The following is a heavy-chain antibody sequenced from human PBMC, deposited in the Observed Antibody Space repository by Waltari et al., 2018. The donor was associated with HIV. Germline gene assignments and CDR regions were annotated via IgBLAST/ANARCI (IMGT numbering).Heavy chain of an antibody. CDR2: ISGSGGST. CDR1: GFTFSPYA. J-gene: IGHJ4*02. D-gene: IGHD6-19*01. CDR3: AKDRGIAVAGSLDY. V-gene: IGHV3-23*01. Sequence: EVQLLESGGGLVQPGGSLRLSCAASGFTFSPYAMNWVRQAPGKGLEWVSGISGSGGSTFYANSVKGRFTISRDKSKNTLYLQMNSLRAEDTAIYYCAKDRGIAVAGSLDYWGQGTLVTVSS.